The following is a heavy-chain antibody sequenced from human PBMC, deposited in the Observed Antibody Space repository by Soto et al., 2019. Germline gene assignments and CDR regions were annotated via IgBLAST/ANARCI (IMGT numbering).Heavy chain of an antibody. V-gene: IGHV3-30-3*01. D-gene: IGHD3-22*01. CDR2: ISNDGNNK. CDR3: ARDCDYDSLRCYYYYGMDV. J-gene: IGHJ6*02. Sequence: QVQVVESGGGVVQPGRSLRLSCAASGFTFSSYAMHWVRQAPGKGLEWVALISNDGNNKYYADSVKGRFTISRDNSNNTLYLQVYSLRPEDTAVYYCARDCDYDSLRCYYYYGMDVWGQGTTVTVSS. CDR1: GFTFSSYA.